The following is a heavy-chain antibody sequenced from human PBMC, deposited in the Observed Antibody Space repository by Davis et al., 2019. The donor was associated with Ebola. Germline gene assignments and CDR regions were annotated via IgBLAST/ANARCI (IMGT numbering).Heavy chain of an antibody. J-gene: IGHJ4*02. Sequence: PGGSLRLSCAASGLTFSDHYMDWVRQAPGKGLEWVGRSRNKANNYTTDYAASVKGRFTISRDDSKNSLYLQMNSLKTEDTAVYYCARAIYGSGGGYWGQGTLVTVSS. CDR3: ARAIYGSGGGY. D-gene: IGHD2-15*01. CDR2: SRNKANNYTT. V-gene: IGHV3-72*01. CDR1: GLTFSDHY.